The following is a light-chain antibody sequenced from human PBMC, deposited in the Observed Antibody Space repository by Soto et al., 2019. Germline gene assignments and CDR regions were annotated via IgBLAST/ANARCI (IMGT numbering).Light chain of an antibody. CDR3: QQYNTPPYP. J-gene: IGKJ2*01. CDR1: QSIHSW. CDR2: KAS. V-gene: IGKV1-5*03. Sequence: DFQMTQSPSTLSASVGDRVTITCRASQSIHSWLAWYQQKPGRTPKLLIYKASTLESGVPSRFSGSGSGTEFTLTISSMQPDDFAPYYCQQYNTPPYPFGQGTKLEIK.